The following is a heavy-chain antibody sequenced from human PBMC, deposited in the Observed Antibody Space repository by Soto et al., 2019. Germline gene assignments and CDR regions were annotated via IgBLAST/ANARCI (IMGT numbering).Heavy chain of an antibody. D-gene: IGHD6-13*01. V-gene: IGHV5-51*01. CDR3: ARHAAAGRGYYSYYYMDV. CDR2: IYPGDSDT. Sequence: VESLKISRKGFGYSFTGYCIGWVRQMPGKGLEWMGIIYPGDSDTRYSPSFQGQVTISADKSISPAYLQWSCLKASDTAMYYCARHAAAGRGYYSYYYMDVWGKGTTVTVSS. CDR1: GYSFTGYC. J-gene: IGHJ6*03.